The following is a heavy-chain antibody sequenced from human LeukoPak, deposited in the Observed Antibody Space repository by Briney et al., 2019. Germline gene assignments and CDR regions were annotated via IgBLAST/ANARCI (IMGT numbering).Heavy chain of an antibody. CDR1: GFTFSSYG. V-gene: IGHV3-30*02. D-gene: IGHD3-10*01. J-gene: IGHJ4*02. CDR3: AKVGSHFGDY. Sequence: GGSLRLSCAVSGFTFSSYGMHWVRQAPGKGLEWVAFIAYDGNNQYYADSVKGRFTISRDNSKNTLYLQVNSLRPEDTAVYYCAKVGSHFGDYWGQGTLVIVTS. CDR2: IAYDGNNQ.